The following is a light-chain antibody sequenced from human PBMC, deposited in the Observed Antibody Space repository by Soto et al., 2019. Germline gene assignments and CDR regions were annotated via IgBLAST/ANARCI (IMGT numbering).Light chain of an antibody. CDR1: QSISRN. J-gene: IGKJ4*01. CDR3: QQYGSSPLT. CDR2: GAS. V-gene: IGKV3-20*01. Sequence: EIVMTQSPATLSVSPGERATLSCRASQSISRNLAWYQQKPGQAPRLLLYGASSRATGIPDRFSGSGSGTDFTLTINRLEPEDFAVYYCQQYGSSPLTFGGGTKVDIK.